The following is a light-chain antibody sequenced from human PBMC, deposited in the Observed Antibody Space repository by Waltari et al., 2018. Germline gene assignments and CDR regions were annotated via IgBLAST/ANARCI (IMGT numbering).Light chain of an antibody. V-gene: IGLV2-14*01. J-gene: IGLJ1*01. CDR3: SSYASTNSHV. CDR1: SSDVGGYNY. Sequence: QSALTQPASVSGSPGQSISISCTGTSSDVGGYNYVSWYQQHPGKAPKLVIFEVYNPPSGVSARFSGAQSGNTASLTISGLQADDESDYYCSSYASTNSHVFGTGTRVTVL. CDR2: EVY.